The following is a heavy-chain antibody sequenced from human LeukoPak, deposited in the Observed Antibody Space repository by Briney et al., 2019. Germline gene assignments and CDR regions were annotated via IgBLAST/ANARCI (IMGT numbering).Heavy chain of an antibody. CDR1: GFTFSSYW. J-gene: IGHJ5*02. D-gene: IGHD2-15*01. CDR2: IKQAGSEK. V-gene: IGHV3-7*01. CDR3: ARDLVVVVAATSFNWFDP. Sequence: GGSLRLSCAASGFTFSSYWMSWVRQAPGKGLEWVANIKQAGSEKYYVDSVKGRFTISRDNAKNSLYLQMNSLRAEDTAVYYCARDLVVVVAATSFNWFDPWGQGTLVTVSS.